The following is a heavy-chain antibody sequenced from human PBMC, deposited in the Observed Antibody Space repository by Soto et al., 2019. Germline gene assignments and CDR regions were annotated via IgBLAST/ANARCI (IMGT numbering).Heavy chain of an antibody. CDR3: ARTCDGYFDL. CDR1: GFTFRSYE. Sequence: ELQLVESGGGLVQPGGSLRLSCAASGFTFRSYEMNWVRQVPGKGLEWVAYISGTTTFYADSVKGRFTISRDNAKNSLYLQMDSLRAGDTAVYYCARTCDGYFDLWGQGTLVTVSS. V-gene: IGHV3-48*03. D-gene: IGHD2-21*02. CDR2: ISGTTT. J-gene: IGHJ4*02.